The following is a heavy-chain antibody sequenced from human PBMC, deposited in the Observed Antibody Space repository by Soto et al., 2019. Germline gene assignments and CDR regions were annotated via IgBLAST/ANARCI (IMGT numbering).Heavy chain of an antibody. CDR1: RFTFSDYS. CDR3: VREGPRKGTYRFDY. Sequence: QVQLVESGGGLVNPGGSLRLSCAASRFTFSDYSMSWVRQAPVRGPEWVAYISTSGSATFYADSVKGRFTITRDNTMSSLYLHMNSLRVEDAALYYCVREGPRKGTYRFDYWGQGTPVTVSP. D-gene: IGHD3-10*01. CDR2: ISTSGSAT. V-gene: IGHV3-11*01. J-gene: IGHJ4*01.